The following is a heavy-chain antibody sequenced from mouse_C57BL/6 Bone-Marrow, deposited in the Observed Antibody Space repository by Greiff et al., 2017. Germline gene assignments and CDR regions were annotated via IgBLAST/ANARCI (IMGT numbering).Heavy chain of an antibody. D-gene: IGHD3-2*02. CDR2: IHPNSGST. CDR1: GYTFTSYW. Sequence: QLQQSGAELVKPGASVKLSCKASGYTFTSYWMHWVKQRPGQGLEWIGMIHPNSGSTNYNEKFKSKATLTVDKSSSTAYMQLSSLTSEDSAVYYCAQLRLRLSYWGQGTTLTVSS. CDR3: AQLRLRLSY. V-gene: IGHV1-64*01. J-gene: IGHJ2*01.